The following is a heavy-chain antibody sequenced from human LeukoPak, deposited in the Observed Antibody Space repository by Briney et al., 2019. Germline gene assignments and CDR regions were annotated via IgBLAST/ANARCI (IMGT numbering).Heavy chain of an antibody. CDR3: ARVRDPTYYYDSSGYQIDY. Sequence: ASVKVSCKASGYTFTIYGISWVRQAPGQGLEWMGWISAYNGNTNYAQKLQGRVTMTTDTSTSTAYMELRSLRSDDTAVYYCARVRDPTYYYDSSGYQIDYWGQGTLVTVSS. CDR1: GYTFTIYG. CDR2: ISAYNGNT. V-gene: IGHV1-18*01. D-gene: IGHD3-22*01. J-gene: IGHJ4*02.